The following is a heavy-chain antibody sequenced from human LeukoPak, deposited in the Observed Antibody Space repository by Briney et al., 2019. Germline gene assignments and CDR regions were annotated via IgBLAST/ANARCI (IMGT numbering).Heavy chain of an antibody. CDR2: IYYSGST. D-gene: IGHD4-17*01. Sequence: SETLSLTSTVSGGSISSSSYYWGWIRQPPGKGLEWIGSIYYSGSTYYNPSLKSRVTISVDTSKNQFSLKLSSVTAADTAVYYCARQLHDYGDYGREFDYWGQGTLVTVSS. CDR3: ARQLHDYGDYGREFDY. CDR1: GGSISSSSYY. J-gene: IGHJ4*02. V-gene: IGHV4-39*01.